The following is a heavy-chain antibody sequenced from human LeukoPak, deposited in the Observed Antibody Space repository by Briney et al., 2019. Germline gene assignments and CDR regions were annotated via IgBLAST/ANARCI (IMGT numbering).Heavy chain of an antibody. Sequence: SETLSLTCTVSGGSISSGSYYWSWIRQPAGKGLEWIGRIYTSGSTNYSPSLKSRVTISVDTSKNQFSLKLSSVTAADAAVYYCARDEFGYDFWSGYPPYYYMDVWGKGTTVTVSS. V-gene: IGHV4-61*02. J-gene: IGHJ6*03. CDR3: ARDEFGYDFWSGYPPYYYMDV. CDR2: IYTSGST. D-gene: IGHD3-3*01. CDR1: GGSISSGSYY.